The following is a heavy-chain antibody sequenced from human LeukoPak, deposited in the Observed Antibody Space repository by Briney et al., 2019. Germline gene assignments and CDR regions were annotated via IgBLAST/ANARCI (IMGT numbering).Heavy chain of an antibody. CDR2: ISSSSSTI. D-gene: IGHD2-15*01. CDR1: GFTFSSYS. Sequence: GGSLRLSCAASGFTFSSYSMNWVRQAPGKGLEWVSYISSSSSTIYYADSMKGRFTISRDNAKNSLYLQMNSLRAEDTAIYYCARDNDVHCSGGSCTNFDYWGQGTLVTVSS. CDR3: ARDNDVHCSGGSCTNFDY. V-gene: IGHV3-48*04. J-gene: IGHJ4*02.